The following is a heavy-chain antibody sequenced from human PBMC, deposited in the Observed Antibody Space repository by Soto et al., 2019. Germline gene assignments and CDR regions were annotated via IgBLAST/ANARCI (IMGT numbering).Heavy chain of an antibody. CDR2: INHSGST. D-gene: IGHD4-17*01. Sequence: QVQLQQWGAGLLKPSETLSLTCAVYGGSFSGYYWCWIRQPPGKGLEWLGEINHSGSTNYNPSLRSRVSISVDTSKNQFSLKLSSVTAADTSVYYCASASDDYGDYLDYWGQGTLVTVSS. V-gene: IGHV4-34*01. J-gene: IGHJ4*02. CDR1: GGSFSGYY. CDR3: ASASDDYGDYLDY.